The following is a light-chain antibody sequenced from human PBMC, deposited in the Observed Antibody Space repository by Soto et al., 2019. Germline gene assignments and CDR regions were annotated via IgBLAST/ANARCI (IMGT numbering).Light chain of an antibody. V-gene: IGLV2-14*01. CDR1: SSDVGDYKY. J-gene: IGLJ1*01. CDR2: VNS. Sequence: QSALTQPASVSGSPGQSITISCTGTSSDVGDYKYVSWYQQHPDKAPKLIIFVNSNRPSGISNRFSASKSGNTASLTISGLQAEDEADSYCSSYTSSDTPYVFGTGTKVTVL. CDR3: SSYTSSDTPYV.